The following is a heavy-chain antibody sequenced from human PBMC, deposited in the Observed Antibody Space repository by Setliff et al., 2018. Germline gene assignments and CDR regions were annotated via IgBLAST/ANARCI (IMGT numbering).Heavy chain of an antibody. Sequence: SETLSLTCAVYGGSFSGYYWSWIRQPPGQGLEWIGDINHSGSTYYNPSLKSRVTISVDTSKNKFSLKLSSVTAADTAVYYCARAGYELGQYNWFDPWGQGTLVTVSS. V-gene: IGHV4-34*01. CDR2: INHSGST. J-gene: IGHJ5*02. CDR3: ARAGYELGQYNWFDP. D-gene: IGHD2-2*01. CDR1: GGSFSGYY.